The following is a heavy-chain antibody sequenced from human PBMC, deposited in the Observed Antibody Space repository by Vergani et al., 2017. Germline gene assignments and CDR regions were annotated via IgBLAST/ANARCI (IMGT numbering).Heavy chain of an antibody. V-gene: IGHV4-38-2*01. CDR1: GYSISSGYY. CDR2: IYYSGST. J-gene: IGHJ3*02. D-gene: IGHD6-6*01. CDR3: ARVIAASDAFDI. Sequence: QVQLQESGPGLVKPSETLSLTCAVSGYSISSGYYWGWIRQPPGKGLEWIGYIYYSGSTNYNPSLKSRVTISVDTSKNQFSLKLSSVTAADTAVYYCARVIAASDAFDIWGQGTMVTVSS.